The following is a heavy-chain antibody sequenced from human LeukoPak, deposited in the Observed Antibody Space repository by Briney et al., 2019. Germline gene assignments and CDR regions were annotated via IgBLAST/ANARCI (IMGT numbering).Heavy chain of an antibody. V-gene: IGHV3-21*01. CDR2: ISSSSSYI. CDR3: ARDHDYGALDY. Sequence: GGSLRLSCAASGFTLSSYSMNWVRHPPGKGLEWVSSISSSSSYIYYADSVKGRFTISRDNAKNSLYLQMNSLRAEDTAVYYCARDHDYGALDYWGQGTLVTVSS. J-gene: IGHJ4*02. CDR1: GFTLSSYS. D-gene: IGHD4-17*01.